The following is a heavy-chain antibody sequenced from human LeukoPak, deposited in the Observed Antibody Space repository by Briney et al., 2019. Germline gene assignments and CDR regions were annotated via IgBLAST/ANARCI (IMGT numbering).Heavy chain of an antibody. CDR2: MNPNSGNT. V-gene: IGHV1-8*01. D-gene: IGHD6-13*01. Sequence: GASVTVSCKASGYTFTSYDINWVRQATGQGVEWMGWMNPNSGNTGYAQKFRGRVTMTRNTSISTAYMELSSLRSEDTAVYYCARDARIAAAYQPVGEDYMDVWGKGTTVTVSS. J-gene: IGHJ6*03. CDR1: GYTFTSYD. CDR3: ARDARIAAAYQPVGEDYMDV.